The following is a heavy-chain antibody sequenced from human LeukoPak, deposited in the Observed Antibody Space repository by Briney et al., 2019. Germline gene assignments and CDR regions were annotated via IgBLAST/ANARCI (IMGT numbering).Heavy chain of an antibody. CDR2: IYTSVST. V-gene: IGHV4-61*02. CDR1: GGSLSSDNYF. CDR3: ASIRRGKFLRGSH. D-gene: IGHD3-16*01. Sequence: PSQTLSLTCAVSGGSLSSDNYFWNWIRQPAGKGLGWIGRIYTSVSTNYNPSLKSRGTRSVDTSKNQFSLKLTSVTAADAAVYYCASIRRGKFLRGSHWGQGALVTVSS. J-gene: IGHJ4*02.